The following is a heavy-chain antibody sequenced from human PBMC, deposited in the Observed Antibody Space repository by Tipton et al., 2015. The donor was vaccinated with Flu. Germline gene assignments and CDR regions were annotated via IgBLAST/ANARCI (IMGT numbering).Heavy chain of an antibody. CDR3: ARGDYGDYDHEADGFDI. V-gene: IGHV4-59*08. CDR1: GGFFTSYY. Sequence: TLSLTCTVSGGFFTSYYWNWIRQPPGKGLEWIGHIYYIGSTNYNPSLRSRVTISIDRSRNQVSLTLSSVTAADTAMYYCARGDYGDYDHEADGFDIWGQGTLVTVS. J-gene: IGHJ3*02. CDR2: IYYIGST. D-gene: IGHD4-17*01.